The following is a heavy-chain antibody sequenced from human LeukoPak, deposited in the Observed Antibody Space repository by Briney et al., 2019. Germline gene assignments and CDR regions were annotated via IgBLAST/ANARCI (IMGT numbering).Heavy chain of an antibody. Sequence: GGSLRLSCAASGFTFSSYSMNWVRQAPGKGLEWVSSINGESTFKVYADSVKGRFTISRDNAKNSLYLQMDSLRAEDTAVYYCAKYQTGTWTSYDSSDIRGQGTLVTVSS. D-gene: IGHD1-7*01. V-gene: IGHV3-21*01. CDR1: GFTFSSYS. J-gene: IGHJ3*02. CDR3: AKYQTGTWTSYDSSDI. CDR2: INGESTFK.